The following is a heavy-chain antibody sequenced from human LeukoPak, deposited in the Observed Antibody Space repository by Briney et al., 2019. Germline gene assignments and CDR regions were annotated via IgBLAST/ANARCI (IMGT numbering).Heavy chain of an antibody. J-gene: IGHJ4*02. V-gene: IGHV3-74*01. CDR2: INSDGSST. CDR3: GRSYSGSFVDY. D-gene: IGHD1-26*01. CDR1: GFTFSSYW. Sequence: GGSLRLSCAASGFTFSSYWMHWVRQAPGKGLVWVSRINSDGSSTSYADSVKGRFTISRDNAKNTLYLQMNSLRAEDTAVYYCGRSYSGSFVDYWGQGTLVTVSS.